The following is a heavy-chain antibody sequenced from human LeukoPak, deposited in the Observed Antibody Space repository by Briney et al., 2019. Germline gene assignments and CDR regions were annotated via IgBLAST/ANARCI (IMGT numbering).Heavy chain of an antibody. J-gene: IGHJ3*02. D-gene: IGHD3-3*01. V-gene: IGHV3-11*04. CDR3: ARDLEIRGLGDAFDI. CDR2: ISGSGGRP. Sequence: MXWXGQAPGXGGEGVXAISGSGGRPYYADSVKGRFTISTHNAKNSLYLQMNSLRAEDTAVYYCARDLEIRGLGDAFDIWGQGTMVTVSS.